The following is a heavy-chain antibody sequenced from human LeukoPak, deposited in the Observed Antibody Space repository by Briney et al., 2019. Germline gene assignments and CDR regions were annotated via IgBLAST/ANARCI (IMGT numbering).Heavy chain of an antibody. J-gene: IGHJ6*03. Sequence: SETLSLTCTVSGGSISSYYWSRIRQPAGKGLEWIGRIYTSGSTNYNPSLKSRVTISVDTSKNQFSLKLSSVTAADTAVYYCARESGNYYYYYYYMDVWGKGTTVTVSS. D-gene: IGHD3-22*01. CDR2: IYTSGST. CDR1: GGSISSYY. CDR3: ARESGNYYYYYYYMDV. V-gene: IGHV4-4*07.